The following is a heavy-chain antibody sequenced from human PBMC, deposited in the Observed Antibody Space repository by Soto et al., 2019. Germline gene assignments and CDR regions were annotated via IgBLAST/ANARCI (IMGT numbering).Heavy chain of an antibody. CDR3: ARTQGAAVAGHFDS. Sequence: QVHLQESGPGLVQPSETLSLTCTVSNGSVSAYSWAWIRQPPGKGLEWIGYVSHSGRSRNHPSLETRVSISLDTSNNHVSLRMASVSAADTAVYYCARTQGAAVAGHFDSWGLGTLVIVSS. V-gene: IGHV4-59*02. J-gene: IGHJ5*01. D-gene: IGHD6-13*01. CDR2: VSHSGRS. CDR1: NGSVSAYS.